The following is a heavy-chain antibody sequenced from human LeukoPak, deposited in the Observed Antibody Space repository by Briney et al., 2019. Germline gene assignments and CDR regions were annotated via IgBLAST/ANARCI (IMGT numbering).Heavy chain of an antibody. CDR1: GFTFSSYA. CDR3: AKGSYYDSSGSFYFDY. Sequence: GGSLRLSCAASGFTFSSYAMSWVRQAPGKGLEWVSGISGSGDNTYYADSVKGRFTISRDNSKNTLYVQVNSLGTEDTAAYYCAKGSYYDSSGSFYFDYWGEGTLVTVSS. V-gene: IGHV3-23*01. D-gene: IGHD3-22*01. CDR2: ISGSGDNT. J-gene: IGHJ4*02.